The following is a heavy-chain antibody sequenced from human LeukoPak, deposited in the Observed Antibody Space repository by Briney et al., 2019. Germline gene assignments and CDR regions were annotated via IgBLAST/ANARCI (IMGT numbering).Heavy chain of an antibody. V-gene: IGHV3-30*04. Sequence: GGSLRLSCAASGFTFSSYAMHWVRQAPGKGLEWVAVISYDGSNKYYADSVKGRFTISRDNSKNTLYLQMNSLRAEDTAVYYCARRDYGDYTASVFDYWGQGTLVTVSS. CDR1: GFTFSSYA. J-gene: IGHJ4*02. D-gene: IGHD4-17*01. CDR2: ISYDGSNK. CDR3: ARRDYGDYTASVFDY.